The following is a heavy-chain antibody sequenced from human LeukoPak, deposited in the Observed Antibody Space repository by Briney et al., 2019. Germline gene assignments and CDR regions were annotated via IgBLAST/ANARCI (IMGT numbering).Heavy chain of an antibody. CDR1: GGSISSGSYY. V-gene: IGHV4-61*02. J-gene: IGHJ6*02. Sequence: SETLSLTCTVSGGSISSGSYYWSWIRQPAGKGLEWIGRIYTSGSTNYNPSLKSRVTISVDTSKNQFSLKLSSVTAADTAVYYCARRYYYYYGMDVWGQGTTVTVSS. CDR3: ARRYYYYYGMDV. CDR2: IYTSGST.